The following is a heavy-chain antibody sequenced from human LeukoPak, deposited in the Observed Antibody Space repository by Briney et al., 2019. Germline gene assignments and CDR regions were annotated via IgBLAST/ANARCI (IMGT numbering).Heavy chain of an antibody. CDR3: ARDSSYGFLGWFDP. CDR2: IYTSGST. Sequence: PSETLSLTCTVSGGSISSYYWSRIRQPAGKGLEWIGRIYTSGSTNYNPSLKSRVTMSVDTSKNQSSLKLSSVTAADTAVYYCARDSSYGFLGWFDPWGQGTLVTVSS. J-gene: IGHJ5*02. V-gene: IGHV4-4*07. D-gene: IGHD5-18*01. CDR1: GGSISSYY.